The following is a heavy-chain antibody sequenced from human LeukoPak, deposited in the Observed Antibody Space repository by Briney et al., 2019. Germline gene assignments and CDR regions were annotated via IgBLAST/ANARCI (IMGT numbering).Heavy chain of an antibody. D-gene: IGHD6-19*01. V-gene: IGHV3-23*01. J-gene: IGHJ4*02. CDR2: ISGSGGSK. CDR1: GFTFSSYA. CDR3: AKSIAVASQLYDY. Sequence: PGGSLRPSCAASGFTFSSYAMSWVRQAPGKGLGWVSAISGSGGSKYYADSVKGRFTISRDNSKNTLYLQMNSLRAEDTAVYYCAKSIAVASQLYDYWGQGTLVTVSS.